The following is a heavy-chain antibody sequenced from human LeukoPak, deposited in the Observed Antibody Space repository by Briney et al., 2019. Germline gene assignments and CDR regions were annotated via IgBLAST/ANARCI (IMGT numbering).Heavy chain of an antibody. CDR1: GGTFSSYG. D-gene: IGHD3-10*01. CDR2: IIPIFGTA. J-gene: IGHJ4*02. Sequence: ASVKVSCKASGGTFSSYGISWVRQAPGQGLEWMGGIIPIFGTANYAQKFQGRVTITADESTSTAYMELSSLRSEDTAVYYCARTRPNYYYGSGSYYTPFDYWGQGALVTVSS. CDR3: ARTRPNYYYGSGSYYTPFDY. V-gene: IGHV1-69*13.